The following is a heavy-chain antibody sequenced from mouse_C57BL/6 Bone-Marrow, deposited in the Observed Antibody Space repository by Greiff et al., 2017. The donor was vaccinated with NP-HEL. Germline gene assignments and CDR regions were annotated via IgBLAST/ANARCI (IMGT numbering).Heavy chain of an antibody. J-gene: IGHJ3*01. CDR3: ARGGDYPWFAY. D-gene: IGHD2-4*01. V-gene: IGHV1-50*01. CDR1: GYTFTSYW. CDR2: IDPSDSYT. Sequence: VQLQRPGAELVKPGASVKLSCKASGYTFTSYWMQWVKQRPGQGLEWIGEIDPSDSYTNYNHKFKGKATLTVDTSSSTAYMHLSSLTSEDSAGYYCARGGDYPWFAYWGQGTLVTVSA.